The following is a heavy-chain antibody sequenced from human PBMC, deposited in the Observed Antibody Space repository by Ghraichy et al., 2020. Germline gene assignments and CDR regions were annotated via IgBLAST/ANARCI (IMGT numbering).Heavy chain of an antibody. Sequence: ASVKVSCKASGYTFNNYDINWVRQATGQGLEWMGWMNADSGNAGYVQKFQGRVFMTRDTSITTAYMELSSLTSEDTAVYYCARVRSETVHLDYWGQGTLITVSS. CDR2: MNADSGNA. D-gene: IGHD1-1*01. CDR1: GYTFNNYD. J-gene: IGHJ4*02. V-gene: IGHV1-8*01. CDR3: ARVRSETVHLDY.